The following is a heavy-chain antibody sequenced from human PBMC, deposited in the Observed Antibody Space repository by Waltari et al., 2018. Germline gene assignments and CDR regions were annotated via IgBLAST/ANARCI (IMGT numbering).Heavy chain of an antibody. D-gene: IGHD3-10*01. J-gene: IGHJ4*02. V-gene: IGHV4-61*02. Sequence: QVQLQESGPGLVKPSQTLSPTCPVSGGSIRRGSYYWSWTRQPAGKGLEWMGRIYTSGSTNYNPSLKSRVTISVDTSKNQFSLKLSSVTAADTAVYYCASSQELREFDFDYWGQGTLVTVSS. CDR3: ASSQELREFDFDY. CDR1: GGSIRRGSYY. CDR2: IYTSGST.